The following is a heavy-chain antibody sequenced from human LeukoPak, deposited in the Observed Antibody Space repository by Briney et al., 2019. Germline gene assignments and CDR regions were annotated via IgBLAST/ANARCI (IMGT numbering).Heavy chain of an antibody. D-gene: IGHD4-23*01. CDR1: GFTFSSYW. V-gene: IGHV3-74*01. Sequence: PGRSLRLSCAASGFTFSSYWMHWVRQAPGKGLVWVSRINSDGSSTSYADSVKGRFTISRDNAKNTLYLQMNTLRAEDTAVYYCARGERGGKVDYWGQGTLVTVSS. J-gene: IGHJ4*02. CDR2: INSDGSST. CDR3: ARGERGGKVDY.